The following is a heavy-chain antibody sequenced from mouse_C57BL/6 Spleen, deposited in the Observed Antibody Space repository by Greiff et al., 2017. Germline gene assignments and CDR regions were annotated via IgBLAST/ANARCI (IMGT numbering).Heavy chain of an antibody. V-gene: IGHV6-3*01. CDR3: TAGYYGGGFDY. CDR1: GFTFSNYW. D-gene: IGHD1-1*01. Sequence: EVMLVESGGGLVQPGGSMKLSCVASGFTFSNYWMNWVRQSPEKGLEWVAQIRLKSDNYATHYAESVKGRFTISRDDSKSSVYLQMNNLRAEDTGIYYCTAGYYGGGFDYWGQGTTLTVSS. CDR2: IRLKSDNYAT. J-gene: IGHJ2*01.